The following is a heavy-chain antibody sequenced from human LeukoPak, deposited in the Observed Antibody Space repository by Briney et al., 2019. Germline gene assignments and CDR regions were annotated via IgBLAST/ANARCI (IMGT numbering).Heavy chain of an antibody. CDR1: GFTFSNYA. D-gene: IGHD6-19*01. CDR3: AKTFRAVASAFDY. V-gene: IGHV3-23*01. Sequence: GACLRLSRVASGFTFSNYAMSWVRPAPGRGREWVSAICGSSGTTYYAHSVQGRLTLSRDRAKNTLYLQMNSVRADDTAVYYCAKTFRAVASAFDYWAQGTLVTVSS. CDR2: ICGSSGTT. J-gene: IGHJ4*02.